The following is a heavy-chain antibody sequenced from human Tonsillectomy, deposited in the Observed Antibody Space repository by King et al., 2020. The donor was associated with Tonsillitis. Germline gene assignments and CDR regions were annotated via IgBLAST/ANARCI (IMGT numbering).Heavy chain of an antibody. CDR3: ARKYYSRSFDF. V-gene: IGHV1-2*02. CDR2: IKPNSGGT. CDR1: GYTFTGFS. Sequence: VQLVESGAEVRKPGASVKVSCKASGYTFTGFSMHWVRQAPGQGLEWMGWIKPNSGGTNYAQKFQGRVTMTRDTSISTAYMELSRLRSDDTAVYYCARKYYSRSFDFWGQGTLATVSS. J-gene: IGHJ4*02. D-gene: IGHD6-6*01.